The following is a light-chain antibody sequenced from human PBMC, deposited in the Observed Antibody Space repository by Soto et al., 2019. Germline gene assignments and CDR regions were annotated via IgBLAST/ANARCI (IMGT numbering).Light chain of an antibody. CDR3: CSYTSSSTLVI. CDR2: EVR. J-gene: IGLJ2*01. CDR1: SSDVGGYDY. Sequence: QSALTQPASVSGSPGQSITISCTGTSSDVGGYDYVSWYQQYPGKAPKLMIYEVRNRPSGVSNRFSGSKSGNTASLTISGLQAEDEAAYYCCSYTSSSTLVIFGGGTKVTVL. V-gene: IGLV2-14*01.